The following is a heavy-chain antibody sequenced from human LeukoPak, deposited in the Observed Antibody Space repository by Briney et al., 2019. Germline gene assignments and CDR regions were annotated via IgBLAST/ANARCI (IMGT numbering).Heavy chain of an antibody. V-gene: IGHV3-23*01. CDR3: AKGGSFSEGNIDY. CDR1: GFTFSSYA. D-gene: IGHD1-14*01. J-gene: IGHJ4*02. Sequence: GGSLRLSCAVSGFTFSSYAMTWVRQAPGKGLEWVSAITGSGGTTYYVDSVKGRFTISRDNSKNTLYLQMNGLRADDTAVYYCAKGGSFSEGNIDYWGQGILVTVSS. CDR2: ITGSGGTT.